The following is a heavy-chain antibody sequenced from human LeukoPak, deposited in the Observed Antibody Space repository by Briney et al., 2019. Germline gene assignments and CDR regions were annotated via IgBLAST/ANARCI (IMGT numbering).Heavy chain of an antibody. V-gene: IGHV1-8*01. D-gene: IGHD6-13*01. CDR2: MNPNSGNT. CDR1: GYTFTSYD. Sequence: ASVKVSCKASGYTFTSYDINWVRQATGQGLEWMGWMNPNSGNTGYAQKFQGRVTMTRNTSISTAYMELSSLRSEDTAVYYCARVGRIAAAGTLGYWGQGTLVTVSS. J-gene: IGHJ4*02. CDR3: ARVGRIAAAGTLGY.